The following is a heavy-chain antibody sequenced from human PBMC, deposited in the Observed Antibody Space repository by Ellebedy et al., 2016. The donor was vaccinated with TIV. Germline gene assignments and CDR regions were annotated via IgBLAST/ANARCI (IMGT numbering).Heavy chain of an antibody. CDR3: ASNYGYGVPVDF. J-gene: IGHJ4*02. Sequence: GESLKISCRGSGYKLTNYWIGWVRQMPGKVLEWIGIIYPGDSNTMYSPSFQGQVTISADKSVSTAYLQWTSLKASDTDLYFCASNYGYGVPVDFWGQGTLVIVSS. V-gene: IGHV5-51*01. D-gene: IGHD5-18*01. CDR1: GYKLTNYW. CDR2: IYPGDSNT.